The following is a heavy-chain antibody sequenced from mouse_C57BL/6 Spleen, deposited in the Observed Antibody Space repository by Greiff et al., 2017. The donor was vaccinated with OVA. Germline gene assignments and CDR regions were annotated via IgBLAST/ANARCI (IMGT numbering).Heavy chain of an antibody. CDR2: INPSTGGT. CDR1: GYSFTGYY. Sequence: EVQLKESGPELVKPGASVKISCKASGYSFTGYYMNWVKQSPEKSLEWIGEINPSTGGTTYNQKFKAKATLTVDKSSSTAYMQLKSLTSEDSAVYYCARQLRLPYYFDYWGQGTTLTVSS. J-gene: IGHJ2*01. D-gene: IGHD3-2*02. CDR3: ARQLRLPYYFDY. V-gene: IGHV1-42*01.